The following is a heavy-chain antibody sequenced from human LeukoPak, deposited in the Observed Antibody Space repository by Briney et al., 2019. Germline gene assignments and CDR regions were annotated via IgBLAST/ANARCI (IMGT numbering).Heavy chain of an antibody. V-gene: IGHV3-53*04. D-gene: IGHD3-22*01. Sequence: VXQAAGXGLEWVSVIYSGVSTYYADSVKGRFTISRHNSKNTLYLQMNSLRAEDTAVYYCARTLYYYDSSGYSSYYFDYWGQGTLVTVSS. J-gene: IGHJ4*02. CDR2: IYSGVST. CDR3: ARTLYYYDSSGYSSYYFDY.